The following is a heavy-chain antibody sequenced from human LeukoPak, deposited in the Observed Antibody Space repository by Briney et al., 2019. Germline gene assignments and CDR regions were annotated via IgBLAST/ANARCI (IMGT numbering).Heavy chain of an antibody. CDR1: GYTFTSYY. Sequence: ASVKVSCEASGYTFTSYYMHWVRQAPGQGLEWMGIINPSGGSTSYAQKFQGRVTMTRDTSTSTVYMELSSLRSEDTAVYYCARSEGRYGDYDYWGQGTLVTVSS. D-gene: IGHD4-17*01. CDR3: ARSEGRYGDYDY. CDR2: INPSGGST. V-gene: IGHV1-46*01. J-gene: IGHJ4*02.